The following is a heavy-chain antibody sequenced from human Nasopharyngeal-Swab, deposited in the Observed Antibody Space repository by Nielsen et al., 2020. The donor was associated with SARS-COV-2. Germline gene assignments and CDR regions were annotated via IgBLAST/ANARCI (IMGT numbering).Heavy chain of an antibody. CDR2: INTNTGNP. V-gene: IGHV7-4-1*02. CDR3: ARGDWYSSSWLLKSYYFDY. Sequence: ASVKVSCKDSGYTFTSYAMNWVRQAPGQGLEWMGWINTNTGNPTYAQGFTGRFVFSLDTSVSTAYLQISSLKAEDTAVYYCARGDWYSSSWLLKSYYFDYWGQGTLVTVSS. CDR1: GYTFTSYA. D-gene: IGHD6-13*01. J-gene: IGHJ4*02.